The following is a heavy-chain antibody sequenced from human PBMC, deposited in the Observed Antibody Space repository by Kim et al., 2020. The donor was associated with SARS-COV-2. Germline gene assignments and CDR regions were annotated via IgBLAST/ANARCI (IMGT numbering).Heavy chain of an antibody. J-gene: IGHJ5*02. Sequence: KSRVTIAVDTSKNQFSLKLSSVTGADTAVYYCARITPPGIAAAGVGWFDPWGQGTLVTVSS. CDR3: ARITPPGIAAAGVGWFDP. D-gene: IGHD6-13*01. V-gene: IGHV4-39*07.